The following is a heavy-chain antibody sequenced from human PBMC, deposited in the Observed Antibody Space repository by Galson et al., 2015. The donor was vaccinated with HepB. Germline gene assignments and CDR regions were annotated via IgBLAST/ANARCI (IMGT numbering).Heavy chain of an antibody. D-gene: IGHD1-1*01. V-gene: IGHV4-34*01. CDR1: GGSFSGYY. CDR2: INHSGRT. CDR3: ARLPVKGAQNDVDV. J-gene: IGHJ6*02. Sequence: SETLSLTCAVSGGSFSGYYWSWIRQPPGKGLEWIGEINHSGRTNHNPSLKSRVTISADKSKNQFSLKLSSVNVADTAVYYCARLPVKGAQNDVDVLGQGTTVTVSS.